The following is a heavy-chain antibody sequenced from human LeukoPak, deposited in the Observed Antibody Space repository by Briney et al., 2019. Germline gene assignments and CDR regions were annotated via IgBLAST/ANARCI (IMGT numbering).Heavy chain of an antibody. CDR3: ARPGAKTVVPYYYYHMDV. Sequence: SETLSLTCTVSGGSISRYYWSWIRQPPGKGLEWIGYIYYSGSTNYNPSLKSRVTISVDTSKNQFSLKLSSVTAADTAVYHCARPGAKTVVPYYYYHMDVWRKGTTVTVSS. D-gene: IGHD2-15*01. CDR1: GGSISRYY. V-gene: IGHV4-59*01. CDR2: IYYSGST. J-gene: IGHJ6*03.